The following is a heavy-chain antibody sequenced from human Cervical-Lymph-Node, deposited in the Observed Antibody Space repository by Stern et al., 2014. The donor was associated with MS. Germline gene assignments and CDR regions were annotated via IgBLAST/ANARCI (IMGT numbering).Heavy chain of an antibody. CDR1: GDSISSYTHY. D-gene: IGHD2-8*02. V-gene: IGHV4-39*01. Sequence: QLQLQESGPGLVKPSETLSLTCAVSGDSISSYTHYWAWIRQPPGKGLEWIGSVYYSGATYYNPSLRRPVTISVDPSKNPSPLGLNSVPAADTAVYYCAKHACTGAACPFDLWGQGTLVTVSS. J-gene: IGHJ4*02. CDR2: VYYSGAT. CDR3: AKHACTGAACPFDL.